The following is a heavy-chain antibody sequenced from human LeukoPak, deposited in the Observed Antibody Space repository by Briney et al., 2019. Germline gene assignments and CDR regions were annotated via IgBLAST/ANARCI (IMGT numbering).Heavy chain of an antibody. CDR1: GFIFSSDW. V-gene: IGHV3-7*01. CDR3: ARPRRMYGSGSYAFDI. J-gene: IGHJ3*02. Sequence: GRSLRLSCAAAGFIFSSDWMSWVRQAPGKGLEWVANIKQEGNEKYYVDSVKGRFTISRDNATKSLYLQMNSLRAEDTAVYYCARPRRMYGSGSYAFDIWGQGTMVTVSS. CDR2: IKQEGNEK. D-gene: IGHD3-10*01.